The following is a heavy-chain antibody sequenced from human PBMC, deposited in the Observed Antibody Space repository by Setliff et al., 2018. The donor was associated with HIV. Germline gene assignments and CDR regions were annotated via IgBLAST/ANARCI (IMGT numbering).Heavy chain of an antibody. J-gene: IGHJ4*02. D-gene: IGHD3-22*01. CDR1: GGSISSGRYY. Sequence: SETLSLTCTVSGGSISSGRYYWGWIRQPPGKGLEWIGSIYYSGSTYYNPSLKSRVTISVDTSKNHFSLKLSSVTATDTAVYYCARSGLTYYYDSSGYWDWGQGTQVTVSS. CDR3: ARSGLTYYYDSSGYWD. V-gene: IGHV4-39*02. CDR2: IYYSGST.